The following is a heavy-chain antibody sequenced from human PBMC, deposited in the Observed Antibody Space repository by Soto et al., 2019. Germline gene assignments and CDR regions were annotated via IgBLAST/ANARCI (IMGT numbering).Heavy chain of an antibody. D-gene: IGHD5-18*01. Sequence: QVQLVQSGAEVKKPGASVKVSCKASGYTFTSYGISWVRQAPGQGLEWMGWISAYNGNTNYAQKLQGRVTMTIDTSKSTAYLEMPGRRSGDTAVYYCARAEGHSYGFEEADGMGVWGQGTTVTV. CDR1: GYTFTSYG. J-gene: IGHJ6*02. V-gene: IGHV1-18*01. CDR2: ISAYNGNT. CDR3: ARAEGHSYGFEEADGMGV.